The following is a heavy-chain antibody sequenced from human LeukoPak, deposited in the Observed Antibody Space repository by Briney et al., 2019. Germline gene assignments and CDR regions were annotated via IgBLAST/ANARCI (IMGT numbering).Heavy chain of an antibody. CDR2: IYPGDSDT. V-gene: IGHV5-51*01. CDR3: ARHRGGDGYYYYYYMDV. Sequence: GESLKISCKGSGYSFTSYRIGWVRQMPGKGLEWMGIIYPGDSDTRYSPSFQGQVTISADKSISTAYLQWSSLKASDTAMYYCARHRGGDGYYYYYYMDVWGKGTTVTVSS. CDR1: GYSFTSYR. D-gene: IGHD2-21*02. J-gene: IGHJ6*03.